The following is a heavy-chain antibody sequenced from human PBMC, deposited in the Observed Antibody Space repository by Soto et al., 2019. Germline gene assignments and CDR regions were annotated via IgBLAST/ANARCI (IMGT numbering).Heavy chain of an antibody. D-gene: IGHD6-19*01. Sequence: QVQLVQSGAEVKKPGASVKVSCKASGYTFTSYDINWVRQATGQGLEWMGWMNPNSGNTGYAQKYQGRVTMTRNTSISTAYMELSRLRTEDTAVYYCARVGAVAGHPFGYWGQGTLVTVSS. CDR2: MNPNSGNT. CDR1: GYTFTSYD. V-gene: IGHV1-8*01. J-gene: IGHJ4*02. CDR3: ARVGAVAGHPFGY.